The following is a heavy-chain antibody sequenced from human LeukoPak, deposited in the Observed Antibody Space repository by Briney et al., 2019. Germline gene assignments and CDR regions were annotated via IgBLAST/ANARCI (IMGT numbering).Heavy chain of an antibody. Sequence: ASVKISCKASGYTFTINHIHWVRQAPGQGLEWMGVINPSGDSTTYAQNFQGRVTMTRDTSTSTVYMELRSLRSEDTAIYYCAKLATSDTGETYWGQGTLVTVSS. CDR3: AKLATSDTGETY. J-gene: IGHJ4*02. D-gene: IGHD3-16*01. CDR2: INPSGDST. V-gene: IGHV1-46*01. CDR1: GYTFTINH.